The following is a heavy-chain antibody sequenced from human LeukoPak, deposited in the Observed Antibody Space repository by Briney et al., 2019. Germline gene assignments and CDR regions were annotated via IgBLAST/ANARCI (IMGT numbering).Heavy chain of an antibody. D-gene: IGHD3-22*01. Sequence: PGGSLRLSCAASGFTFSSYWMHWVRQARGKGLVWVSRIKSDGKTNYADSVKGRFTISRDNAKNTVSLQMNSLRAEDTGVYYCARAPSEIGGYYPEYFRHWGQGTPVTVSS. V-gene: IGHV3-74*01. CDR1: GFTFSSYW. J-gene: IGHJ1*01. CDR2: IKSDGKT. CDR3: ARAPSEIGGYYPEYFRH.